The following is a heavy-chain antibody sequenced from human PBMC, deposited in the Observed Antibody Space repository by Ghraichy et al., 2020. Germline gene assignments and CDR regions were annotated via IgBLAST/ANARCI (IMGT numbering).Heavy chain of an antibody. CDR2: IKQDGSEK. CDR3: ARDDFLGGLWFGELLLSAHDY. D-gene: IGHD3-10*01. Sequence: GESLNITCAASGFTFSSYWMSWVRQAPGKGLEWVANIKQDGSEKYYVDSVKGRFTISRDNAKNSLYLQMNSLRAEDTAVYYCARDDFLGGLWFGELLLSAHDYWGQGTLVTVSS. CDR1: GFTFSSYW. V-gene: IGHV3-7*01. J-gene: IGHJ4*02.